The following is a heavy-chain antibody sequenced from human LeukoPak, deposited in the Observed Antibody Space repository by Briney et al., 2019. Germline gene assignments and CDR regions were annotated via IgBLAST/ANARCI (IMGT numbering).Heavy chain of an antibody. CDR3: ARDPAVTTSLNWFDP. CDR1: GGSFSGYY. D-gene: IGHD4-17*01. V-gene: IGHV4-34*01. J-gene: IGHJ5*02. CDR2: INHSGNT. Sequence: SETLSLTCAVYGGSFSGYYWSWIRQPPGKGLEWIGEINHSGNTNYNPSLKSRVTISVDTSKNQFSLKLSSVTAADTAVFYCARDPAVTTSLNWFDPWGQGTLVTVSS.